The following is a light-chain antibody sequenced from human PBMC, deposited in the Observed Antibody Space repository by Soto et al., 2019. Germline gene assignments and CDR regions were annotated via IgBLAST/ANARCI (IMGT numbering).Light chain of an antibody. V-gene: IGKV3-20*01. CDR2: GAS. Sequence: EIVMTQSPGTLSLSRGERATLSFRASQSVSSRLAWYQQKPGQAPRLLISGASSRATGIPDRFSGSGFGTDFTLTISRLEPEDFALYYCQHYAGGSRITFGQGTRLEIK. CDR1: QSVSSR. CDR3: QHYAGGSRIT. J-gene: IGKJ5*01.